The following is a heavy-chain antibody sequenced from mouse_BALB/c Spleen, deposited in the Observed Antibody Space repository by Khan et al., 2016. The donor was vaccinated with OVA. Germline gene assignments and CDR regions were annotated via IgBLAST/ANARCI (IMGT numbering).Heavy chain of an antibody. CDR3: GILL. CDR1: GFTFSNYW. CDR2: IRLKSDDYVT. Sequence: EVQLEESGGGLVQPGGSMKLSCVASGFTFSNYWMNWVRQSPETGLEWVAEIRLKSDDYVTPYAESVKGRFTISRDDSKSSVYLQMNNLSAEDTGMYYCGILLWGQGTTLTVSS. J-gene: IGHJ2*01. V-gene: IGHV6-6*02.